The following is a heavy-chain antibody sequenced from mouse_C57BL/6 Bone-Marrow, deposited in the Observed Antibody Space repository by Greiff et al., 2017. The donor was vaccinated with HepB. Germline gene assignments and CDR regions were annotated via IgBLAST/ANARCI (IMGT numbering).Heavy chain of an antibody. CDR2: ISSGGSYT. J-gene: IGHJ2*01. V-gene: IGHV5-6*01. CDR3: ARHSIYYYGSSYVGVFFDY. CDR1: GFTFSSYG. D-gene: IGHD1-1*01. Sequence: EVKLVESGGDLVKPGGSLKLSCAASGFTFSSYGMSWVRQTPDKRLEWVATISSGGSYTYYPDSVKGRFTISRDNAKNTLYLQMSSLKSEDTAMYYCARHSIYYYGSSYVGVFFDYWGQGTTLTVSS.